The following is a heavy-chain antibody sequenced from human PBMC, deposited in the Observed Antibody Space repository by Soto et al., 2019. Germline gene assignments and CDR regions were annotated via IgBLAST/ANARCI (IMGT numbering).Heavy chain of an antibody. CDR3: ARGIEEAAARGMDG. D-gene: IGHD2-15*01. J-gene: IGHJ6*02. V-gene: IGHV1-2*04. Sequence: QVKLVQSGAEVKKPGASVKVSCKASGYTFTGYYMHWVRQAPGQGLEWMGWINPNSGGTNYAQKFQGWVTMTRDTSMGTAYMELSRLRSDDTAVYYWARGIEEAAARGMDGGGQGNTVMVCS. CDR1: GYTFTGYY. CDR2: INPNSGGT.